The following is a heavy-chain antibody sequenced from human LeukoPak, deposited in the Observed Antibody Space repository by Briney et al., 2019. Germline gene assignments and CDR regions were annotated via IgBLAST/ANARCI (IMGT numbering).Heavy chain of an antibody. V-gene: IGHV1-69*13. CDR1: GGTFSSYA. CDR3: ARDKQGYPDTYYYYGMDV. Sequence: GASVKVSCKASGGTFSSYAISWVRQAPGQGLEWMGGIIPIFGTANYAQKFQGRVTITADESTSTAYMELRSLRSDDTAVYYCARDKQGYPDTYYYYGMDVWGQGTTVTVSS. J-gene: IGHJ6*02. CDR2: IIPIFGTA. D-gene: IGHD1-1*01.